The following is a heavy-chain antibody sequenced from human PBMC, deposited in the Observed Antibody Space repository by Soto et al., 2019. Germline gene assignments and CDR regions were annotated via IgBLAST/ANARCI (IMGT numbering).Heavy chain of an antibody. CDR3: ASWGGIASPGYDGSQAPYDY. D-gene: IGHD6-13*01. CDR1: GGSVTTGSYY. J-gene: IGHJ4*01. Sequence: SETLSLTCTVSGGSVTTGSYYWSWIRQPPGKGLEWIGYIYYSGSTNYNPSLKSRVTISVDTSKNQFSLKLRSVTAEDTAVYYCASWGGIASPGYDGSQAPYDYWGQGTLVTVSS. CDR2: IYYSGST. V-gene: IGHV4-61*01.